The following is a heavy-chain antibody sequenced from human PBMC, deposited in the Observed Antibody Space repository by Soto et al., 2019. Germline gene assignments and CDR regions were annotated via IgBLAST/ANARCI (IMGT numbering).Heavy chain of an antibody. V-gene: IGHV1-8*01. J-gene: IGHJ6*03. CDR3: ARGPGSWYYYYMDV. D-gene: IGHD6-13*01. CDR1: GYTFTIYD. CDR2: MNPNSGNT. Sequence: GASLKVSCKASGYTFTIYDINWVRQATGQGLEWMGWMNPNSGNTGYAQKFQGRVAMTRNTSISTAYMELSSLRSEDTAVYYCARGPGSWYYYYMDVWGKGTTVTVSS.